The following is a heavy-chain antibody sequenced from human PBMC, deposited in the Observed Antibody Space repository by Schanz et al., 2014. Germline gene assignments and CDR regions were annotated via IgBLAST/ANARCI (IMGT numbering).Heavy chain of an antibody. J-gene: IGHJ2*01. Sequence: QGQLVQSGPEVKEPGSSMKVSCKASGGTFNSYTINWVRQAPGQGLEWMGWINPNSGDTNYAQKFQGWVTMTRDTSISTAYMEVSRLKSDDTAVYYCARLSVAGRPHVNYWYFDLWGRGTLVTVSS. CDR3: ARLSVAGRPHVNYWYFDL. CDR2: INPNSGDT. D-gene: IGHD6-19*01. V-gene: IGHV1-2*04. CDR1: GGTFNSYT.